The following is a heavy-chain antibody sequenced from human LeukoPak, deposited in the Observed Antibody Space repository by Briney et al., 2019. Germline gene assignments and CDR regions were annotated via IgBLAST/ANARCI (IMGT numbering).Heavy chain of an antibody. CDR1: GGSISSYY. D-gene: IGHD1/OR15-1a*01. Sequence: ASETLSLTCTVSGGSISSYYWSWIRQPPGKGLEWIGYIYYSGSTNYNPSLKSRVTISVDTSKNQFSLKLSSVTAADTAVYYCARQPEQYYFDYWGQGTLVTASS. CDR3: ARQPEQYYFDY. J-gene: IGHJ4*02. CDR2: IYYSGST. V-gene: IGHV4-59*08.